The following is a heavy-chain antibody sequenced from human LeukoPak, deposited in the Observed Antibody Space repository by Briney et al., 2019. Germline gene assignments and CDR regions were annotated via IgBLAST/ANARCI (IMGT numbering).Heavy chain of an antibody. CDR2: ISYDGSNK. CDR3: AKALTDYYDSSGYYYSYYYYGMDV. V-gene: IGHV3-30*18. D-gene: IGHD3-22*01. CDR1: GFTFSSYG. J-gene: IGHJ6*02. Sequence: PGRSLRLSCAASGFTFSSYGMHWVRQAPGKGLEWVAVISYDGSNKYYADSVKGRFTISRDNSKNTLHLQMNGLRAEDTAVYYCAKALTDYYDSSGYYYSYYYYGMDVWGQGTTVTVSS.